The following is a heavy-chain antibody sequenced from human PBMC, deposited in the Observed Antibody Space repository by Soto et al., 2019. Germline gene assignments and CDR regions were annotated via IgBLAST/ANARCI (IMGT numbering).Heavy chain of an antibody. CDR1: GGTFSSYA. CDR3: AAPYGSGSYYNGFDS. Sequence: QVQLVQSGAEVKKPGSSVKVSCKASGGTFSSYAISWVRQAPGQGLEWMGRIIPIFGTATYAQKFQGRVTITADESTSTAYMELSSLRSEDTAVYYCAAPYGSGSYYNGFDSWGQGTLVTVSS. J-gene: IGHJ5*01. CDR2: IIPIFGTA. V-gene: IGHV1-69*15. D-gene: IGHD3-10*01.